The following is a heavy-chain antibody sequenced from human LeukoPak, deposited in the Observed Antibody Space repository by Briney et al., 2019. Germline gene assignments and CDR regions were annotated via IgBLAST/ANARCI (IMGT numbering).Heavy chain of an antibody. CDR3: ARGQEPHYYDSHPYGLDQ. CDR2: IIPIFGTT. D-gene: IGHD3-22*01. V-gene: IGHV1-69*06. Sequence: GSSVKVSCKASGDTFNSYTVSWVRQAPGQGLQWMGGIIPIFGTTIYAQKFQGRVTITADKSTSTAYMELSSLRSDETAVYYCARGQEPHYYDSHPYGLDQWGQGTLVTVSS. J-gene: IGHJ4*02. CDR1: GDTFNSYT.